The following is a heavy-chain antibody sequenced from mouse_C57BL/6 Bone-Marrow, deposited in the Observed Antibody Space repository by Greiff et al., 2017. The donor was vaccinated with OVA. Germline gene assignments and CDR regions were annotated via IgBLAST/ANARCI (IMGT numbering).Heavy chain of an antibody. J-gene: IGHJ3*01. Sequence: QVQLKQSGPELVKPGASVKISCKASGYAFSSSWMNWVKQRPGKGLEWIGRIYPGDGDTNYNGKFKGKATLTADKSSSTAYMQLSSLTSEDSAVYFCARSKDGYLFAYWGQGTLVTVSA. CDR1: GYAFSSSW. CDR3: ARSKDGYLFAY. CDR2: IYPGDGDT. V-gene: IGHV1-82*01. D-gene: IGHD2-3*01.